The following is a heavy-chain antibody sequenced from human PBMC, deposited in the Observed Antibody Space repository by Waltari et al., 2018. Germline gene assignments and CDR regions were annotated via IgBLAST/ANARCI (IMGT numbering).Heavy chain of an antibody. D-gene: IGHD5-12*01. CDR2: IIPILGIA. Sequence: QVQLVQSGAEVKKPGSSVKVSCKASGGTFSSYTISWVRQAPGQGLEWMGRIIPILGIANYAQKFQGRVTITADKSTSTAYMELNSLRSEDTAVYYCAYSGYDYDAFDIWGQGTMVTVSS. J-gene: IGHJ3*02. CDR1: GGTFSSYT. V-gene: IGHV1-69*02. CDR3: AYSGYDYDAFDI.